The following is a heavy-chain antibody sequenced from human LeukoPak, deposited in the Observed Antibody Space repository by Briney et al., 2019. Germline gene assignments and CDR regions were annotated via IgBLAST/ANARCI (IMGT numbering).Heavy chain of an antibody. D-gene: IGHD6-13*01. CDR1: GLTVSSYA. J-gene: IGHJ4*02. V-gene: IGHV3-48*02. Sequence: PGESLRLSCGASGLTVSSYAMSWVRQAPGKGLEWVSYISSSSTTIYYADSVKGRFTISRDNAKNSLYLQMNSLRDEDTAVYYCARDHYSRNDYWGQGTLVTVSS. CDR3: ARDHYSRNDY. CDR2: ISSSSTTI.